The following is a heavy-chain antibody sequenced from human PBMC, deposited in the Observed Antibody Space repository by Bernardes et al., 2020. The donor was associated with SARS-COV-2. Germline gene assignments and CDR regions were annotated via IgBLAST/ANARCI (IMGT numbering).Heavy chain of an antibody. Sequence: GSLRLSCAASGFTFSSYSMNWVRQAPGKGLEWIGRIRSKPKGYATTYAASLKGRFVISRDDSRNTAYLQIHSLKIEDTAVYYCTGDYLYWDQGTLVSVSS. D-gene: IGHD4-17*01. CDR2: IRSKPKGYAT. CDR1: GFTFSSYS. V-gene: IGHV3-73*01. J-gene: IGHJ4*02. CDR3: TGDYLY.